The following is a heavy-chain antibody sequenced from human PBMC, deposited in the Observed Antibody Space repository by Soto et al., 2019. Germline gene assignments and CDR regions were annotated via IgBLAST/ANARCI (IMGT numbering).Heavy chain of an antibody. CDR1: GYTFTSYA. CDR2: INAGNGNT. V-gene: IGHV1-3*01. J-gene: IGHJ2*01. D-gene: IGHD2-21*01. Sequence: QVQLVQSGAEVKKPGASVKVSCKASGYTFTSYAMHWVRQAPGQRLEWMGWINAGNGNTKYSQNFQGRVTITRDTSASTAYMELSSLRSEDTAVYYCARVPGYSIGDLWGRGTLVTVSS. CDR3: ARVPGYSIGDL.